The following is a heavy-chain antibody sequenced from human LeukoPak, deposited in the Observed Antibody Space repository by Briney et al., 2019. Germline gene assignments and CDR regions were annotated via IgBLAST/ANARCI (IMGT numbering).Heavy chain of an antibody. V-gene: IGHV1-18*01. J-gene: IGHJ4*02. CDR1: GYTFTSYG. CDR3: ARGGGLLWFGEFRPEFDY. CDR2: ISAYNGNT. D-gene: IGHD3-10*01. Sequence: ASVKVSCKASGYTFTSYGISWVRQAPGQGLEWMGWISAYNGNTNYAQKLQGRVTMTTDTSTSTAYMELRSLRSDDKAVYYCARGGGLLWFGEFRPEFDYWGQGTLVTVSS.